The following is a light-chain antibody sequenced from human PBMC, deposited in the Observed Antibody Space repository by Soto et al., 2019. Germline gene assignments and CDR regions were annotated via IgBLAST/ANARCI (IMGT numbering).Light chain of an antibody. CDR3: SSYTSSGTRV. J-gene: IGLJ1*01. CDR1: SSDVGGYNY. V-gene: IGLV2-14*01. CDR2: DVS. Sequence: QSALTQPASVSGSPGQSFTISCTGTSSDVGGYNYVSWYQQHPDKAPQLMIYDVSNRPSGVSTRFSGSKSGNTASLTISGLQAEDEADYYCSSYTSSGTRVFGTGTKLTVL.